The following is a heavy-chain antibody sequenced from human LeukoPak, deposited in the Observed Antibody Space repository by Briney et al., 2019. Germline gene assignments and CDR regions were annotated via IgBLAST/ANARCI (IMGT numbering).Heavy chain of an antibody. V-gene: IGHV1-2*04. CDR2: INPNSGGT. D-gene: IGHD4-23*01. Sequence: GASVKVSCKASGYTFTGYYMHWVRQAPGQGLEWMGWINPNSGGTNYAQKFQGWVTMTRDTSISTAYMELSRLRSDDTAVYYCARETSSYYGGNSLEYFQHWGQGTLVTVSS. J-gene: IGHJ1*01. CDR1: GYTFTGYY. CDR3: ARETSSYYGGNSLEYFQH.